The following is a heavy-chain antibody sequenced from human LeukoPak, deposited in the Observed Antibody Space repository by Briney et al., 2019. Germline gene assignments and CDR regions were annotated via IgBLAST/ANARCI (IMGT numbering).Heavy chain of an antibody. CDR3: GRALSYAPFDI. CDR2: INLNSGGT. Sequence: GASVKVSCKASGYTFTGYYMHWVRQAPGQGLEWMGWINLNSGGTNYAQKFQGRVTMTRDTSTSTAYMELSRLRSDDTAVYYCGRALSYAPFDIWGQGTMVTVSS. D-gene: IGHD2-2*01. J-gene: IGHJ3*02. CDR1: GYTFTGYY. V-gene: IGHV1-2*02.